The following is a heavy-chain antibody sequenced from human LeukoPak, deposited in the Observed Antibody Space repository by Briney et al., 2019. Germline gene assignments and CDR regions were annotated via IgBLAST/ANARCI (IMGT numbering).Heavy chain of an antibody. D-gene: IGHD3-3*01. CDR3: ARDIRPYYDFWSGYEYFQH. CDR1: GHTFISYG. Sequence: ASVKVSCKASGHTFISYGISWVRQAPGQGLEWMGWISAYNGNTNYAQKLQGRVTMTRDTSTSTAYMELRSLRSDDTAVYYCARDIRPYYDFWSGYEYFQHWGQGTLVTVSS. J-gene: IGHJ1*01. CDR2: ISAYNGNT. V-gene: IGHV1-18*01.